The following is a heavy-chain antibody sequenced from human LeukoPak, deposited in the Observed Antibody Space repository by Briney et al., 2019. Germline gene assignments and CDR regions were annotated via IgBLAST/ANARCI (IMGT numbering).Heavy chain of an antibody. Sequence: GGSLRLSCAASGFTFSSYAMSWVRQAPGKGLEWVSAISGSGGSTYYADSVKGRLTISRDNSKNTLYLQMNSLRAEDRAVYYCAKTYFSYGSGSYPTLWGQGTLVTVSS. D-gene: IGHD3-10*01. CDR2: ISGSGGST. J-gene: IGHJ4*02. CDR3: AKTYFSYGSGSYPTL. V-gene: IGHV3-23*01. CDR1: GFTFSSYA.